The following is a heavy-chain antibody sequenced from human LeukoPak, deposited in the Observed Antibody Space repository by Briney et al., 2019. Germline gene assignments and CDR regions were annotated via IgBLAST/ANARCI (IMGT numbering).Heavy chain of an antibody. J-gene: IGHJ4*02. Sequence: GGSLRLSCAASGFTFTSYAMSWVRQAPGKGLEWVSSISGSGGATYYADSVKGRFTISRDNSKNTLYLQMNSLRAEDTAVYYCAKALYLNYFDYWGQGTLVTVSS. D-gene: IGHD3-3*01. CDR2: ISGSGGAT. V-gene: IGHV3-23*01. CDR1: GFTFTSYA. CDR3: AKALYLNYFDY.